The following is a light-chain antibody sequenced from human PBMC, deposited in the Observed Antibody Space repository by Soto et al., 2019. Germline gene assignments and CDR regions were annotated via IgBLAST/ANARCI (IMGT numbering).Light chain of an antibody. Sequence: IKMTQSPSSLSASVGDRVTITCRASQNVAHFLNWYQQKPGKAPKLLIYATSSLHSGVPSRFSGSGFGTDFTLTISSLQTEDFATYYCQQNYRPPPITFGQGRLLEVK. CDR1: QNVAHF. J-gene: IGKJ5*01. V-gene: IGKV1-39*01. CDR3: QQNYRPPPIT. CDR2: ATS.